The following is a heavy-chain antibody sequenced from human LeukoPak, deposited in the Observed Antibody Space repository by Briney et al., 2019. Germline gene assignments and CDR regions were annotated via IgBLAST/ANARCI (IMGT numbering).Heavy chain of an antibody. V-gene: IGHV1-8*03. CDR1: GYTFTSYD. CDR2: MNPNSGNT. D-gene: IGHD1-26*01. Sequence: ASVKVSCKASGYTFTSYDINWVRQATGQGLEWMGWMNPNSGNTGYAQKFQGRVTITRNTSISTAYMELSSLRSEDTAVYYCARGRVGYAFYYYYYYMDVWGKGTTVTVSS. J-gene: IGHJ6*03. CDR3: ARGRVGYAFYYYYYYMDV.